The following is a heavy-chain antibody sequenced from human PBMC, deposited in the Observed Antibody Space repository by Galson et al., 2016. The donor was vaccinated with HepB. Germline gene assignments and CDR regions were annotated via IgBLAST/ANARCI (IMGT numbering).Heavy chain of an antibody. J-gene: IGHJ4*02. CDR1: GITFRNAW. CDR2: IKTKADGGTT. V-gene: IGHV3-15*01. D-gene: IGHD3-22*01. CDR3: STDIGGYYEWEYYFNY. Sequence: SLRLSCAASGITFRNAWMSWVRQAPGKGLEWVGRIKTKADGGTTDYAAPVKGRFTISRDDSKNTLYLQMNSLKTEDTAVYFCSTDIGGYYEWEYYFNYWGQGTLVTVSS.